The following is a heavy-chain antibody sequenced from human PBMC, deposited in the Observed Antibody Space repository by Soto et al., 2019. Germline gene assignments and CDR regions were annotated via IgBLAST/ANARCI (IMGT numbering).Heavy chain of an antibody. V-gene: IGHV1-46*01. CDR1: GYTFTSYY. CDR3: ARAATIFGVVIPSHYYYYGMDV. J-gene: IGHJ6*02. CDR2: TNPSGGST. Sequence: ASVKVSCKASGYTFTSYYMHWVRQAPGQGLEWMGITNPSGGSTSYAQKFQGRVTMTRDTSTSTVYMELSSLRSEDTAVYYCARAATIFGVVIPSHYYYYGMDVWGQGTTVTVSS. D-gene: IGHD3-3*01.